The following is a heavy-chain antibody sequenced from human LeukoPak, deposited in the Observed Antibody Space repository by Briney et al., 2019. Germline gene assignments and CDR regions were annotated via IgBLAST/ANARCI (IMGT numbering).Heavy chain of an antibody. J-gene: IGHJ4*02. V-gene: IGHV6-1*01. CDR1: GDSFSSNSAA. CDR2: TFYRSKWYN. Sequence: QTLSLTCAVSGDSFSSNSAAWNCHTQSPSRDLEGLRRTFYRSKWYNDYAVYVKSRITINPDTSKSQFSPQLNSVAPEDTAVYYCVGDHGGLEYWGQGTVVTVSS. CDR3: VGDHGGLEY.